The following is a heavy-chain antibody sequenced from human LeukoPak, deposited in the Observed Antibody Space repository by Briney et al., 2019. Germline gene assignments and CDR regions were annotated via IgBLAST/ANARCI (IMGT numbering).Heavy chain of an antibody. V-gene: IGHV4-39*01. J-gene: IGHJ4*02. CDR2: IFYTGST. CDR1: GGSITTTGYY. CDR3: ARRSYSNSWYFDY. Sequence: SETLSLTCTVSGGSITTTGYYWGWIRQPPGKGLEWIGNIFYTGSTYYNPSLKSRVTISVDTSKNQFSLRLTSVTAADTAVYYCARRSYSNSWYFDYWGQGTLVPVSS. D-gene: IGHD6-13*01.